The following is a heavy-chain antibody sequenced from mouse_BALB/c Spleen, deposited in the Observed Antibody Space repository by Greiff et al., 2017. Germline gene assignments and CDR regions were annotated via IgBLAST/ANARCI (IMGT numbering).Heavy chain of an antibody. CDR3: AVYYGIPYAMDY. V-gene: IGHV2-9*02. CDR2: IWAGGST. Sequence: VQRVESGPGLVAPSQSLSITCTVSGFSLTSYGVHWVRQPPGKGLEWLGVIWAGGSTNYNSALMSRLSISKDNSKSQVFLKMNSLQTDDTAMYYCAVYYGIPYAMDYWGQGTSVTVSS. CDR1: GFSLTSYG. D-gene: IGHD2-1*01. J-gene: IGHJ4*01.